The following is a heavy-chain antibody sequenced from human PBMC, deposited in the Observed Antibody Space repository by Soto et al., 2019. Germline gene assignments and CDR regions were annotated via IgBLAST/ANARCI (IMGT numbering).Heavy chain of an antibody. CDR2: IYSGGST. D-gene: IGHD3-22*01. CDR3: ARGGPSMLVVVMDSDF. Sequence: CRASSRERVYIKEVGGVRKTTGKGLEWVSVIYSGGSTYYADSVKGRFTISRDNSKNTLYLQMNSLRAEDTAVYYCARGGPSMLVVVMDSDFWGKGT. CDR1: RERVYIKE. V-gene: IGHV3-53*01. J-gene: IGHJ4*02.